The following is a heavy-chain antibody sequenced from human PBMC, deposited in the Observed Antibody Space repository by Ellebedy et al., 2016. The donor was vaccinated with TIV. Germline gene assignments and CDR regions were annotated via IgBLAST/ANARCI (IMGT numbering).Heavy chain of an antibody. CDR3: ARGNRGYSYGYASYYYGMDV. Sequence: AASVQVSCKASGGTFSSYAISWVRQAPGQGLEWMGRIIPILGIANYAQKFQGRVTITADKSTSTAYMELSSLRSEDTAVYYCARGNRGYSYGYASYYYGMDVWGQGTTVTVSS. D-gene: IGHD5-18*01. CDR2: IIPILGIA. CDR1: GGTFSSYA. J-gene: IGHJ6*02. V-gene: IGHV1-69*04.